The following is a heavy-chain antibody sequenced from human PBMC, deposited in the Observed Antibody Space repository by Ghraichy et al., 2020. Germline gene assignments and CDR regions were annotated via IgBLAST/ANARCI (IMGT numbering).Heavy chain of an antibody. CDR1: GYTFTAYH. J-gene: IGHJ4*02. D-gene: IGHD4-17*01. CDR3: ARLGLDYGDNEYVPLDY. Sequence: ASVKVSCKASGYTFTAYHIHWVRQAPGQGLEWMGRINPNSGATNYAQKFQGRVTMTRDTSTSTAYMEVSRVRSDDTAVYYCARLGLDYGDNEYVPLDYWGQGARVT. V-gene: IGHV1-2*02. CDR2: INPNSGAT.